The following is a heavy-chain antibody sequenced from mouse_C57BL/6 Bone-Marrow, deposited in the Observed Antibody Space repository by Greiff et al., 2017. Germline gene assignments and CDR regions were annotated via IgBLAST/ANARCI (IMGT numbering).Heavy chain of an antibody. V-gene: IGHV3-6*01. D-gene: IGHD1-1*01. Sequence: VQLKQSGPGLVKPSQSLSLTCSVTGYSITSGYYWNWIRQFPGNKLEWMGYISYDGSNNYNPSLKNRISITRDTSKNQFFLKLNSVTTEDTATYYCAREPSYYGSRFFDYWGQGTTRTVSS. CDR1: GYSITSGYY. J-gene: IGHJ2*01. CDR2: ISYDGSN. CDR3: AREPSYYGSRFFDY.